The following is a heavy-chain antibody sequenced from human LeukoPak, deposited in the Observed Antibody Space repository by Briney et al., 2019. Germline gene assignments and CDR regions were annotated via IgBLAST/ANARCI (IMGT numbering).Heavy chain of an antibody. J-gene: IGHJ4*02. CDR1: GFTVSSNY. CDR3: ARPLSGYSSSLGY. D-gene: IGHD6-6*01. CDR2: INQDGSEK. V-gene: IGHV3-7*01. Sequence: PGGSLRLSCAASGFTVSSNYMSWVRQAPGKGLEWVANINQDGSEKYYVDSVKGRFTISRDSAKKSLYLQMNSLRAEDTAVYYCARPLSGYSSSLGYWGQGTLVTVSS.